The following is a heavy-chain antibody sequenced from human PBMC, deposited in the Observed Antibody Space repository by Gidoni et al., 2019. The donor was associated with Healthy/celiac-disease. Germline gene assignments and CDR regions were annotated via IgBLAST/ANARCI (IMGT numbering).Heavy chain of an antibody. CDR1: GFTFSSYG. D-gene: IGHD6-19*01. CDR3: ARDRPPTTVAGTVEYFQH. Sequence: QVQLVESGGGVVQPGRSLRLSCAASGFTFSSYGMHWVRQAPGKGLEWVAVIWYDGSNKYYADSVKGRFTISRDNSKNTLYLQMNSLRAEDTAVYYCARDRPPTTVAGTVEYFQHWGQGTLVTVSS. V-gene: IGHV3-33*01. J-gene: IGHJ1*01. CDR2: IWYDGSNK.